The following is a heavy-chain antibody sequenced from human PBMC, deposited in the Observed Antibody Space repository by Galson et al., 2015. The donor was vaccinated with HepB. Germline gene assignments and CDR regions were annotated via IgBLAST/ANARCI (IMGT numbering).Heavy chain of an antibody. CDR3: ARDHYFNRGYEMDAFDI. CDR2: INTNTGNP. J-gene: IGHJ3*02. V-gene: IGHV7-4-1*02. Sequence: SVKVSCKASGYTFTSYAMNWVRQAPGQGLEWMGWINTNTGNPTYAQGFTGRFVFSLDTSVSTAYLQTSSLKAEDTAVYYCARDHYFNRGYEMDAFDIWGQGTMVTVSS. CDR1: GYTFTSYA. D-gene: IGHD2/OR15-2a*01.